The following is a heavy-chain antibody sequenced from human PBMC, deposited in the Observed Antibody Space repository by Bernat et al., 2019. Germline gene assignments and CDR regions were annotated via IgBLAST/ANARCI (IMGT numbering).Heavy chain of an antibody. Sequence: EVQLVESGGGLVQPGGSLRLSCAASGFTFSSYWMSWVRQAPGKGLEWVANIKQDGSEKYYVDSVKGRFTISRDNAKNSLYLQMNSLRAEDTAVYYCARGFLEVYDAFDIWGQGTMVTVSS. CDR2: IKQDGSEK. CDR3: ARGFLEVYDAFDI. V-gene: IGHV3-7*03. J-gene: IGHJ3*02. D-gene: IGHD5/OR15-5a*01. CDR1: GFTFSSYW.